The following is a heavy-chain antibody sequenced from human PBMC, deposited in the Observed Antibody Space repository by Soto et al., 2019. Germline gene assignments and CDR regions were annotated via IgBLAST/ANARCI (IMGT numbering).Heavy chain of an antibody. Sequence: PGGSLRLSCAASGFTVSNNHMSWVRQAPGKGLEWVSGMNDDGTTYHADSVKGRFSISRDNSKNTLYLQMNSLRAEDSGIYFCVRGNYEKSIDYWGQGTRVTVSS. CDR3: VRGNYEKSIDY. CDR1: GFTVSNNH. V-gene: IGHV3-53*01. J-gene: IGHJ4*02. D-gene: IGHD3-16*01. CDR2: MNDDGTT.